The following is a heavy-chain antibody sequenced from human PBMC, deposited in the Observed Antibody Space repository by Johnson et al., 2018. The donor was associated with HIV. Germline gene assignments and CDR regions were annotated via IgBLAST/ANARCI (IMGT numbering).Heavy chain of an antibody. CDR3: AKDTYSHRLTVTESGFDI. CDR1: GVKLDDYA. CDR2: ISWNSGSI. Sequence: VQLVESGGGLVQPGRSLRLSCVASGVKLDDYAMHWVRQPPGQGLEWVAGISWNSGSIAYADSVKGRFTLSRDNAKNSLYVQMNSLRAEDTAVYYCAKDTYSHRLTVTESGFDIWGQGTMVTVSS. J-gene: IGHJ3*02. V-gene: IGHV3-9*01. D-gene: IGHD4-11*01.